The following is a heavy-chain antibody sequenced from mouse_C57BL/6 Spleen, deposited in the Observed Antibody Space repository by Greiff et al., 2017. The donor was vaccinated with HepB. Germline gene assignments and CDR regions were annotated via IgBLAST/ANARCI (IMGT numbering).Heavy chain of an antibody. CDR1: GFTFSDYG. CDR2: ISSGSSTI. V-gene: IGHV5-17*01. J-gene: IGHJ3*01. D-gene: IGHD2-4*01. CDR3: AKNYDYTFAY. Sequence: EVQRVESGGGLVKPGASLKLSCAASGFTFSDYGMHWVRQAPEKGLEWVAYISSGSSTIYYADTMKGRFTISRDNAKNTLFLQMTSLRSEDTAMYYCAKNYDYTFAYWGQGTLVTVSA.